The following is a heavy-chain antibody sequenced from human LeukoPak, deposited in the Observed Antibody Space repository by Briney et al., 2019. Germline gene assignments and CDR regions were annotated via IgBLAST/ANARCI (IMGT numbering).Heavy chain of an antibody. J-gene: IGHJ4*02. Sequence: ASVKVSCKASGYTFTDYFMHWVRQAPGQGLEWMGWINPNSGGTNYAHKFQGRVTMTRDTSISTAYMELSRLRSDDTAVYYCARGSTLRGDSPYYFDYWGQGTLVTVSS. D-gene: IGHD3-10*01. CDR3: ARGSTLRGDSPYYFDY. CDR2: INPNSGGT. V-gene: IGHV1-2*02. CDR1: GYTFTDYF.